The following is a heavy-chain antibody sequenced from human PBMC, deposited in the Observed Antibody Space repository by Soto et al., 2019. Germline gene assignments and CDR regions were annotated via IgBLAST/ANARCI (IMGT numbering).Heavy chain of an antibody. V-gene: IGHV1-69*13. Sequence: SVKVSCKESGGTFSSYAIAWVRQAPGQGLEWMGGIIPIFGIPNYAQKFQGRVAITADESTNTAYMELSSLRSDDTAVYYCAKAAQTRFNWKDLGNWFDPWGQGTLVTVSS. J-gene: IGHJ5*02. CDR3: AKAAQTRFNWKDLGNWFDP. CDR2: IIPIFGIP. D-gene: IGHD1-1*01. CDR1: GGTFSSYA.